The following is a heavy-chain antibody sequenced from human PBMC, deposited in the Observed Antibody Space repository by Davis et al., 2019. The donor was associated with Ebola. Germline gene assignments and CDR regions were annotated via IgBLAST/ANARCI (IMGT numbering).Heavy chain of an antibody. CDR2: ISDAATGNT. V-gene: IGHV3-23*01. Sequence: GESLKISCAASGFAFGSFTMNWVRQAPGKGLEWVSTISDAATGNTHYADSVEGQFTISRDDSRNTVFLQMNTLRAEDTAVYYCTTWLVNHFDYWGQGTLVTVTS. CDR3: TTWLVNHFDY. D-gene: IGHD1-1*01. J-gene: IGHJ4*02. CDR1: GFAFGSFT.